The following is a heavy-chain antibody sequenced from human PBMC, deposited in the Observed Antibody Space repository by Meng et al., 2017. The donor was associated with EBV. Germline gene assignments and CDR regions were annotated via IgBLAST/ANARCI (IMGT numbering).Heavy chain of an antibody. CDR2: INTNTGNP. CDR3: AREGVGYYDSSGLSSYFDY. J-gene: IGHJ4*02. V-gene: IGHV7-4-1*02. CDR1: GYTFTSYA. D-gene: IGHD3-22*01. Sequence: QVQVVQSGSEFKKPGASVKVSCKASGYTFTSYAMNWVRQAPGQGLEWMGWINTNTGNPTYAQGFTGRFVFSLDTSVSTAYLQISSLKAEDTAVYYCAREGVGYYDSSGLSSYFDYWGQGTLVTVSS.